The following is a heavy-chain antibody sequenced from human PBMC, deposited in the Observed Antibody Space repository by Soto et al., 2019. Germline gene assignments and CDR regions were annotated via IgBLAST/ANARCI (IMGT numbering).Heavy chain of an antibody. D-gene: IGHD3-22*01. CDR2: IFRDGMT. Sequence: QVQLQESGPGLVKPSGTVSLTCDVSGVSISSGNWWSWVRQPPGKGLGWIGEIFRDGMTTYYPSLRGRATISVDSSKNRFSLRVTSANAADTAIYYCVRLVYDRRLNYLYFDYWGRGALVTVSS. V-gene: IGHV4-4*02. CDR1: GVSISSGNW. CDR3: VRLVYDRRLNYLYFDY. J-gene: IGHJ4*02.